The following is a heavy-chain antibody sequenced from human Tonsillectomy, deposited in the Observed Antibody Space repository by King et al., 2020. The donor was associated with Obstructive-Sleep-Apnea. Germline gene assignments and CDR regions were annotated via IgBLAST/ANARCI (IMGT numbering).Heavy chain of an antibody. CDR3: ARQNWRLVAATGTYWFDP. CDR2: IYYSGST. Sequence: VQLQESGPGLVKPSETLSLTCNVSGDSISSYYWSWIRQPPGKGLGWIGYIYYSGSTNFNPPLKSRVTISVDTSKNQFSLNLSSVSAPHTAVYYCARQNWRLVAATGTYWFDPWGQGTLVTVSS. J-gene: IGHJ5*02. CDR1: GDSISSYY. D-gene: IGHD6-13*01. V-gene: IGHV4-59*08.